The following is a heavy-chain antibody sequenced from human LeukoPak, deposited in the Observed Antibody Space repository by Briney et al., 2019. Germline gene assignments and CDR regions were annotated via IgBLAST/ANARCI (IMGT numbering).Heavy chain of an antibody. CDR1: GGSISSYY. V-gene: IGHV4-59*01. D-gene: IGHD5-24*01. Sequence: SETLSLTCTVSGGSISSYYWSWIRQPPGKGLEWIGYIYYSGSTNYNPSLKSRVTISVDTSKNQFSLKLSSVTAADTAVYYCARFRDGYNYYYFDYWGQGTLVTVSS. CDR2: IYYSGST. CDR3: ARFRDGYNYYYFDY. J-gene: IGHJ4*02.